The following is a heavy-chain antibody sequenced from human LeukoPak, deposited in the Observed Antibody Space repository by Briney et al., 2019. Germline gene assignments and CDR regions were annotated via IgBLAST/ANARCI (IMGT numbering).Heavy chain of an antibody. V-gene: IGHV3-74*01. CDR2: IKIDGRST. Sequence: PGGSLSLSCAASGFTLSTYWMHWVRQAPGKGLVWVSHIKIDGRSTSYADSVKGRFTISRDKAKSTLYLKMNSLSAADTAVYYCARDRGKAHDYWGQGILVTVSS. CDR3: ARDRGKAHDY. J-gene: IGHJ4*02. CDR1: GFTLSTYW. D-gene: IGHD5-12*01.